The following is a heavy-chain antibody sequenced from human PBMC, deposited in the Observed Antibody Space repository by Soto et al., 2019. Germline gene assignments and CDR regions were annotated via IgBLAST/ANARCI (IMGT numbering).Heavy chain of an antibody. CDR2: IFSNDEK. CDR3: ARINVVVPAAPTMDV. Sequence: KESGPVLVKPTETLTLTCTVSGFSLSNARMGVSWIRQPPGKALEWLAHIFSNDEKSYSTSLKSRLTISKDTSKSQVVLTMTNMDPVDTATYYCARINVVVPAAPTMDVWGKGTTVTVSS. V-gene: IGHV2-26*01. J-gene: IGHJ6*04. CDR1: GFSLSNARMG. D-gene: IGHD2-2*01.